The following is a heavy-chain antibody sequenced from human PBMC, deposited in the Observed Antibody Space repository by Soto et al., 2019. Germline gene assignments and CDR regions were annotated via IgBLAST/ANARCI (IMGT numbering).Heavy chain of an antibody. CDR1: GGSVSRDSNF. J-gene: IGHJ4*02. CDR3: ARGYSRYGH. CDR2: IYYSGPS. V-gene: IGHV4-61*01. Sequence: PSETLSLTCTVSGGSVSRDSNFWSWIRQPPGKGLEWIGYIYYSGPSRYNPSLESRVTISIDSSKNQVSLTLTSVTAADTAVYYCARGYSRYGHWGRGTLVTVSS. D-gene: IGHD6-25*01.